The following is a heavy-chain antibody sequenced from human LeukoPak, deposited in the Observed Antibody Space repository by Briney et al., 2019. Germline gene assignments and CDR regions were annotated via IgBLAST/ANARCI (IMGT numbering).Heavy chain of an antibody. Sequence: GGSLRLSCVVSGFTFSNVWMNWVRQAPGKGLEWVGRIKRRSDGETTDYAAPVKGRFTISRDDSKNTLYLQMNSLRAEDTAIYYCTRVGYIDEGIDYWGQGTLVTVSS. V-gene: IGHV3-15*07. CDR3: TRVGYIDEGIDY. CDR2: IKRRSDGETT. J-gene: IGHJ4*02. D-gene: IGHD5-24*01. CDR1: GFTFSNVW.